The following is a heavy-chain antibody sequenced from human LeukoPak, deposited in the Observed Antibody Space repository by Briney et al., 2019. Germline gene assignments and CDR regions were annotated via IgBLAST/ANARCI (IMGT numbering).Heavy chain of an antibody. Sequence: SETLSLTCTVSGGSISSGGYYWSWIRQPAGKELEWIGRIYTSGSTNYNPSLKSRVTISLDTSKNQFSLTLSSVTAADTAVYYCAREFQNWGQGTLVTVSS. V-gene: IGHV4-61*02. CDR1: GGSISSGGYY. CDR3: AREFQN. CDR2: IYTSGST. J-gene: IGHJ1*01.